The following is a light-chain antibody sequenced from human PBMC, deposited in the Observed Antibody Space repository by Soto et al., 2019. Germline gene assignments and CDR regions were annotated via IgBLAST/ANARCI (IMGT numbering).Light chain of an antibody. J-gene: IGKJ5*01. CDR3: QQYDDTPPT. Sequence: DIQMTQSPSSLTASVGDSVTITCQASQDITNYLNWYQQKPGKAPKLLIYDASNLEPGVPSRFSGRGSGADFTFSISSLQPEDIATYYCQQYDDTPPTFGQGTRLEIK. V-gene: IGKV1-33*01. CDR1: QDITNY. CDR2: DAS.